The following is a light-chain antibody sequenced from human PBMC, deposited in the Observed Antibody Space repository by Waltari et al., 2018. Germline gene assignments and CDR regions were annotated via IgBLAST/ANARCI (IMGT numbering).Light chain of an antibody. CDR3: CSYLERTV. Sequence: QSALTQPASVSGSPGQSTTISCAGTSSAVGGYDLVSWYQHHPDKAPKLLIYAVTKRPSGVSNRFYGSKSGNTASLTISGLQAEDEATYYCCSYLERTVFGGGTKLTVL. J-gene: IGLJ2*01. CDR1: SSAVGGYDL. CDR2: AVT. V-gene: IGLV2-23*02.